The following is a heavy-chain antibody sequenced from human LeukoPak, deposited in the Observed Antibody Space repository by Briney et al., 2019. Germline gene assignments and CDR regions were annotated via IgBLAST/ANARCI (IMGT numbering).Heavy chain of an antibody. V-gene: IGHV4-59*01. CDR2: IYHSGST. Sequence: SETLSLTCTVSGGSISSYYWSWIRQPPGKGLEWIGYIYHSGSTNYNPSLKSRVTISVDTSKNQFSLKLSSVTAADTAVYYCARASEDSSSWYGVVGFDPWGQGTLVTVSS. J-gene: IGHJ5*02. CDR1: GGSISSYY. D-gene: IGHD6-13*01. CDR3: ARASEDSSSWYGVVGFDP.